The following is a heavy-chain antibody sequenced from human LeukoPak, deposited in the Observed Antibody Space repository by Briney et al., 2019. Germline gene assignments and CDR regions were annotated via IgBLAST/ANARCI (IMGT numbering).Heavy chain of an antibody. CDR2: IIPIFGIA. D-gene: IGHD2-2*01. J-gene: IGHJ6*02. CDR3: ASHAPDCSSTSCHPAGGMDV. Sequence: ASVKVSCKASGGTFSSYAISWVRQAPGQGLEWMGRIIPIFGIANYAQKFQCIVTITADKSTSTAYRELSSLRSEDTAVYYCASHAPDCSSTSCHPAGGMDVWGQGTTVTVSS. V-gene: IGHV1-69*04. CDR1: GGTFSSYA.